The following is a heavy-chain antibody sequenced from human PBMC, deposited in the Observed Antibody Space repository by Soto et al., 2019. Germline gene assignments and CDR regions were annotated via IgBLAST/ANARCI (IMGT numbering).Heavy chain of an antibody. CDR1: GFIFSDAW. CDR3: TTKRGYRSGPPGIFDY. CDR2: IKSRSDGGPI. V-gene: IGHV3-15*07. J-gene: IGHJ4*02. D-gene: IGHD5-18*01. Sequence: GGSLRLSCAASGFIFSDAWMNWVRPAPGKGLQWVGRIKSRSDGGPIDYAAPVKGRFTISRDDSRNRLYLQMNSLTTEDTAIYYCTTKRGYRSGPPGIFDYWGQGAVVTVSS.